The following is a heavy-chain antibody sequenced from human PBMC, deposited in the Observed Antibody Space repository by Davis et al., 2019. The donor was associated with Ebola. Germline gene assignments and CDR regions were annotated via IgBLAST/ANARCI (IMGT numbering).Heavy chain of an antibody. V-gene: IGHV3-23*01. Sequence: PGGSLRLSCAASGFTLSSNTMSRVRPAPGKGLEWASTITGSGSTIYYADSVKGRFTISRDTSKNTLYLQVDSLRAEDTAVYHCAKGDHFPVLLVAAAVTGGKVGYGMDVWGQGTTVTVSS. D-gene: IGHD2-2*01. CDR3: AKGDHFPVLLVAAAVTGGKVGYGMDV. CDR1: GFTLSSNT. CDR2: ITGSGSTI. J-gene: IGHJ6*02.